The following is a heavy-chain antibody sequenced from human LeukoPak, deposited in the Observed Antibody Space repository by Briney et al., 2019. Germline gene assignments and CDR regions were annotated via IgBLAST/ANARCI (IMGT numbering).Heavy chain of an antibody. D-gene: IGHD3-3*01. Sequence: GGSLRLSCAASGFTFSSYATHWVRQAPGKGLEWVAVISYDGSNKYYADSVKGRFTISRDNSKNTLYLQMNSLRAEDTAVYYCARDPRITIFGVSLEPHDYWGQGTLVTVSS. CDR1: GFTFSSYA. CDR2: ISYDGSNK. J-gene: IGHJ4*02. V-gene: IGHV3-30-3*01. CDR3: ARDPRITIFGVSLEPHDY.